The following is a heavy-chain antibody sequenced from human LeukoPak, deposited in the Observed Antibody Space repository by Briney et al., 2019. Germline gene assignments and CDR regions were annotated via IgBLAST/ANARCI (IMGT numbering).Heavy chain of an antibody. CDR3: ARLKGALRTGTFDY. CDR1: GYSITSYW. V-gene: IGHV5-51*07. J-gene: IGHJ4*02. D-gene: IGHD1-7*01. Sequence: GESLKISCNGSGYSITSYWIGWVHQMPGERLEWMGIIYPGDSDTRYSPHFQGQVTISADKSISTAYLQWSRLKASDTAMYYCARLKGALRTGTFDYWGQGTLVTVSS. CDR2: IYPGDSDT.